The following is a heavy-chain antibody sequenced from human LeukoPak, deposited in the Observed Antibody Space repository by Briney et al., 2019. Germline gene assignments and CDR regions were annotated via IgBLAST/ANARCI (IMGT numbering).Heavy chain of an antibody. CDR1: GFTFSSYA. J-gene: IGHJ4*02. Sequence: PGGSLRPSCVASGFTFSSYAMSWVRQAPGKGLEWVSAISGSGGSTYYADSVKGRFTISRDNSKNTLYLQMNSLRAEDTAVYYCAKDHSGYEDYWGQGTLVTVSS. D-gene: IGHD5-12*01. CDR2: ISGSGGST. CDR3: AKDHSGYEDY. V-gene: IGHV3-23*01.